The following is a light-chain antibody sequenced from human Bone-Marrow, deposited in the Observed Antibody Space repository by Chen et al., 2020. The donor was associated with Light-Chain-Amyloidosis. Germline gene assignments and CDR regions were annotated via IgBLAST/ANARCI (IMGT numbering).Light chain of an antibody. V-gene: IGLV3-21*02. J-gene: IGLJ3*02. CDR3: QVWDRSSDRPV. CDR2: DDS. Sequence: SYVLTQPSSVSVAPGQTATIACGGNNIGSTSLHWYQQTPGQATLLVVYDDSDRPSGIPERLSGSNYGNTATLTISRVEDGDEADYYCQVWDRSSDRPVFGGGTKLTVL. CDR1: NIGSTS.